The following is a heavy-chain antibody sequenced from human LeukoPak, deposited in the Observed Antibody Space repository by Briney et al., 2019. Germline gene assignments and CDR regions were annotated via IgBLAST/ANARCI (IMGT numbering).Heavy chain of an antibody. V-gene: IGHV4-59*12. CDR1: GGSISSYY. J-gene: IGHJ4*02. Sequence: SETLSLTCTVSGGSISSYYWSWIRQPPGKGLEWIGYIYYSGSTNYNPSLKSRVTISVDTSKNQFSLKLSSVTAADTAVYYCARRPLRRLTGYYRYYFDYWGQGTLVTVSS. D-gene: IGHD3-9*01. CDR2: IYYSGST. CDR3: ARRPLRRLTGYYRYYFDY.